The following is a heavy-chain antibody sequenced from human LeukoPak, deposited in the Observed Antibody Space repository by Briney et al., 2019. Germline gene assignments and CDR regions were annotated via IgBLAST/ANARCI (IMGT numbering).Heavy chain of an antibody. D-gene: IGHD3-22*01. Sequence: GGSLRLSCAASGFTFSSYAMSWVRQAPGKGLVWVSHINNDGSYATYAESVKGRFTISRDNAKNTLFLQMNSLRAEDTAVYYCARDNNYYDSSGYYGDAFDIWGQGTMVTVSS. V-gene: IGHV3-74*01. J-gene: IGHJ3*02. CDR2: INNDGSYA. CDR3: ARDNNYYDSSGYYGDAFDI. CDR1: GFTFSSYA.